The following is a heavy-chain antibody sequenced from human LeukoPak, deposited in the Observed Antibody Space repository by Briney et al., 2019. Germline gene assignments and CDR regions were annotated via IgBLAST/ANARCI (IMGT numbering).Heavy chain of an antibody. D-gene: IGHD3-10*01. CDR3: ARLNMVRGVARYYYYGMDV. CDR2: IYYSGNT. V-gene: IGHV4-59*08. CDR1: GGSISSYY. Sequence: SETLSLTCTVSGGSISSYYWSWIRQPPGKGLEWIGYIYYSGNTNYNPSLKSRVTISVDTSKNQFSLKLSSVTAADTAVYYCARLNMVRGVARYYYYGMDVWGQGTTVTVSS. J-gene: IGHJ6*02.